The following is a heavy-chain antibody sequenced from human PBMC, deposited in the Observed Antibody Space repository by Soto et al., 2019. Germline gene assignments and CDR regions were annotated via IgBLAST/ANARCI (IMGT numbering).Heavy chain of an antibody. CDR1: GGSIRSGDYY. Sequence: LSLTCTVSGGSIRSGDYYWSWIRQTPERGLEWCGYVHYSGNTFYNPSLKSRATISLDTSRNQFSLNLSSVTAADSAVYYCAREIMAADHFDYWGQGALVTVSS. J-gene: IGHJ4*02. D-gene: IGHD6-13*01. CDR2: VHYSGNT. V-gene: IGHV4-30-4*01. CDR3: AREIMAADHFDY.